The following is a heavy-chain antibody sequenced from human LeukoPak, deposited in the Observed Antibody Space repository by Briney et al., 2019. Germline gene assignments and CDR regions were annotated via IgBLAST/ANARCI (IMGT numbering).Heavy chain of an antibody. Sequence: SETLSLTCTVSGGSISSYYWSWLRQPPGKGLEWIGYIYTSGSTNYNPSLKSRVNISVDTSKNQFSLKLSSVTAADTAVYYCARAYYYDSSGYYYYYMDVWGKGTTVTVSS. V-gene: IGHV4-4*09. D-gene: IGHD3-22*01. CDR3: ARAYYYDSSGYYYYYMDV. CDR2: IYTSGST. J-gene: IGHJ6*03. CDR1: GGSISSYY.